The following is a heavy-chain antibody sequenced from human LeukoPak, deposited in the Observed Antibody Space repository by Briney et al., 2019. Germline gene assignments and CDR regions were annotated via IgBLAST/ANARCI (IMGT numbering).Heavy chain of an antibody. CDR1: GFPFSRYA. CDR3: AKQVSCDTTTCYSGMPPDY. CDR2: ISGSDGSR. V-gene: IGHV3-23*01. D-gene: IGHD2/OR15-2a*01. Sequence: GGSLRLSCAASGFPFSRYAMSWVRQTPERGLEWVSVISGSDGSRYYADSVKGRFTISRDDSRNTVYLQMDNLRAEDTAVYYCAKQVSCDTTTCYSGMPPDYWGQGTLVTVSS. J-gene: IGHJ4*02.